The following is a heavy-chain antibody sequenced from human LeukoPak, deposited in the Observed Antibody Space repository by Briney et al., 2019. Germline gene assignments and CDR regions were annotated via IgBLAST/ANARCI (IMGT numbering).Heavy chain of an antibody. Sequence: GGSLRLSCAASGFTFSSYSMNWVRQAPGKGLEWVSSISSSSSYIYYADSVKGRFTISRDNAKNSLYLQMNSLRVEDTAMYYCAREVITVAATVWGQGTPVTVSS. D-gene: IGHD6-19*01. V-gene: IGHV3-21*01. CDR2: ISSSSSYI. CDR1: GFTFSSYS. CDR3: AREVITVAATV. J-gene: IGHJ4*02.